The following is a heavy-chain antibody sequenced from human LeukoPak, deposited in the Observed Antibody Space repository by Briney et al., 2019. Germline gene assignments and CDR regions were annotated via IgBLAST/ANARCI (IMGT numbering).Heavy chain of an antibody. CDR3: ARNSGYDPEGFDY. V-gene: IGHV3-9*01. D-gene: IGHD5-12*01. CDR1: GFTFDDYA. Sequence: PGGSLRLSCAASGFTFDDYAMHWVRQAPGKGLEWVSGISWNSGSIGYADSVKGRFTISRDNAKNSLYLQMNSLRAEDTAVYYCARNSGYDPEGFDYWGQGTLVTVSS. J-gene: IGHJ4*02. CDR2: ISWNSGSI.